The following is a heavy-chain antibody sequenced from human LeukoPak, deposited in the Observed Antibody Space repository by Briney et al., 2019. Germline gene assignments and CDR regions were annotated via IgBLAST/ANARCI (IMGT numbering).Heavy chain of an antibody. V-gene: IGHV1-46*01. CDR2: INPSGGST. J-gene: IGHJ4*02. D-gene: IGHD5-24*01. CDR1: GYTFTSYY. CDR3: ARACPSRRDGYNLDY. Sequence: ASVKVSCKASGYTFTSYYMHWVRQAPGQGLEWMGIINPSGGSTSYAQKFQGRVTMTRDTSTSTVYMELSSLRSEDTAVYYCARACPSRRDGYNLDYWGQGTLVTVSS.